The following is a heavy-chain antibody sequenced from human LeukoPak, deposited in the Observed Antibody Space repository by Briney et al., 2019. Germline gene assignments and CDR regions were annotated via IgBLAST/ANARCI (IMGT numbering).Heavy chain of an antibody. CDR2: LSWNSRSI. Sequence: GRSPRLSCAASGFTFDDYAMHWGRPAPGKGLEGVSGLSWNSRSIGYADAVKGRFNNSRGNAKNSLHLPMNRLKAEGTAVYLCARWPSAAAQLDNWGQGILVTVSS. CDR1: GFTFDDYA. J-gene: IGHJ4*02. V-gene: IGHV3-9*01. D-gene: IGHD5-24*01. CDR3: ARWPSAAAQLDN.